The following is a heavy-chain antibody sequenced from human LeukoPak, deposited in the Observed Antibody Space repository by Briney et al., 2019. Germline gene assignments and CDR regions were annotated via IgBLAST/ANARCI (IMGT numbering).Heavy chain of an antibody. Sequence: GGSLRLSCAASGFTFGSHAMTWVRQAPGKGLEWISAISGRGGSPFYADAVEGRFTISRDNSRSTLYLQMTSLRGEDTAVYYCARYNWNDSDPLRRGVDFDYWGQGTLVTVSS. CDR2: ISGRGGSP. CDR3: ARYNWNDSDPLRRGVDFDY. CDR1: GFTFGSHA. J-gene: IGHJ4*02. V-gene: IGHV3-23*01. D-gene: IGHD1-1*01.